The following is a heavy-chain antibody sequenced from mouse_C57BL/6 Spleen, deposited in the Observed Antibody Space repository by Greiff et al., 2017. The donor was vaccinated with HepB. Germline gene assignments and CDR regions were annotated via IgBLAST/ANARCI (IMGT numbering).Heavy chain of an antibody. CDR2: ISSGGSYT. CDR1: GFTFSSYG. D-gene: IGHD2-4*01. Sequence: EVQLVESGGDLVKPGGSLKLSCAASGFTFSSYGMSWVRQTPDKRLEWVATISSGGSYTYYPDSVKGRFTISRDNAKNTLYLQMSSLKSEDTAMYYCARERLEDAMDYWGQGTSVTVSS. V-gene: IGHV5-6*01. J-gene: IGHJ4*01. CDR3: ARERLEDAMDY.